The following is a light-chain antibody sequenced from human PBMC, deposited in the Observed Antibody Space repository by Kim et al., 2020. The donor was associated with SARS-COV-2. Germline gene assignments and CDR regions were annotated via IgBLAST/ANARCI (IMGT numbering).Light chain of an antibody. Sequence: GPFTLTCASGAGAVASHNHANWFQQKPGQPPMSLIYSTSNGHSWTPARFSGSLLGGNAALTLSRVQAEDEAEYFCLRYCGGAQPWVFGGGTQLTVL. CDR1: AGAVASHNH. V-gene: IGLV7-43*01. J-gene: IGLJ3*02. CDR2: STS. CDR3: LRYCGGAQPWV.